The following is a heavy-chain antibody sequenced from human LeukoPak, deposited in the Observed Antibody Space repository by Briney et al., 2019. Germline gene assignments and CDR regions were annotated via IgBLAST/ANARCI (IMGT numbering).Heavy chain of an antibody. CDR1: GFTFXSYA. Sequence: XXSLRLSCAASGFTFXSYAMSWVRQAPGKGLEWVSAISGSGGSTYYADSVKGRFTISRDNSKNTLYLQMNSLRAEDTAVYYCAKDEEVIATILDYWGQGTLVTVSS. D-gene: IGHD2-21*01. CDR2: ISGSGGST. J-gene: IGHJ4*02. CDR3: AKDEEVIATILDY. V-gene: IGHV3-23*01.